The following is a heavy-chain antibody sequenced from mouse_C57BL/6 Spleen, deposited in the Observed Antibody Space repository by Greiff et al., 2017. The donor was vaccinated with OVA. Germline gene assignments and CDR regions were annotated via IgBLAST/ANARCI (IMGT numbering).Heavy chain of an antibody. Sequence: EVKVEESGGGLVKPGGSLKLSCAASGFTFSSYTMSWVRQTPEKRLEWVATISGGGGNTYYPDSVKGRFTISRDNAKNTLYLQMSSLRSEDTALYYCARQSPGFAYWGQGTLVTVSA. CDR3: ARQSPGFAY. J-gene: IGHJ3*01. CDR2: ISGGGGNT. V-gene: IGHV5-9*01. CDR1: GFTFSSYT.